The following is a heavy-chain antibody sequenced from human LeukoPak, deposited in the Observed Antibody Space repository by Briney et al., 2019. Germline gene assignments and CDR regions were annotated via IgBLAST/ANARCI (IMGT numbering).Heavy chain of an antibody. CDR1: GGSINNYY. J-gene: IGHJ4*02. V-gene: IGHV4-4*07. Sequence: SETLSLTCTVSGGSINNYYWSWIRQPAGEGLEWIGRIYSSGSTSYNPSLKSRVTISVDTSKNQFSLKLSSVTAADTAVYYCARHIFDYGDPWDYWGQGTLVTVSS. CDR3: ARHIFDYGDPWDY. CDR2: IYSSGST. D-gene: IGHD4-17*01.